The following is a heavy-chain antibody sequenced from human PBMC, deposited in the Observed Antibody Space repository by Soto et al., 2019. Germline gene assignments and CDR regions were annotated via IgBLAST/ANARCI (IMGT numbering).Heavy chain of an antibody. CDR3: ARVNYYYDSSGHGSYYYGIDV. CDR1: GYSFTSYW. D-gene: IGHD3-22*01. CDR2: IYPGDSDT. V-gene: IGHV5-51*01. Sequence: PGESLKISCKGSGYSFTSYWIGWVRQMPGKGLEWMGIIYPGDSDTRYSPSFQGQVTISADKSIGTAYLQWSSLKASDTAMYYCARVNYYYDSSGHGSYYYGIDVWGQGTTVTVS. J-gene: IGHJ6*02.